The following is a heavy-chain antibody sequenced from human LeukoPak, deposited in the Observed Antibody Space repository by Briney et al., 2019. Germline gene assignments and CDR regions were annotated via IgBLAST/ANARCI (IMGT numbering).Heavy chain of an antibody. Sequence: PGGSLRLSCAASGFTFSSYAMSWVRQAPGKGLEWVSAISGSGGSTYYADSVKGRFTISRDNSKNTLYLQMNSLRAEDTAVYYCAKDGDSRFLEWLLYTHFDYWGQGTLVTVSS. J-gene: IGHJ4*02. CDR3: AKDGDSRFLEWLLYTHFDY. V-gene: IGHV3-23*01. CDR2: ISGSGGST. D-gene: IGHD3-3*01. CDR1: GFTFSSYA.